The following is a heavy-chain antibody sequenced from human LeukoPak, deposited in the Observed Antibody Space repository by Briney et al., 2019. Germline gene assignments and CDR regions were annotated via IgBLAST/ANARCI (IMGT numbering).Heavy chain of an antibody. Sequence: TPSETLSLTCTVSGGSISSSSYYWGWIRQPPGKGLEWIGSIYYSGSTYYNPSLKSRVTISVDTSKNQFSLKLSSVTAADTAVYYCARDSSGYDYYFDYWGQGTLVTVSS. CDR2: IYYSGST. D-gene: IGHD3-22*01. V-gene: IGHV4-39*07. CDR3: ARDSSGYDYYFDY. J-gene: IGHJ4*02. CDR1: GGSISSSSYY.